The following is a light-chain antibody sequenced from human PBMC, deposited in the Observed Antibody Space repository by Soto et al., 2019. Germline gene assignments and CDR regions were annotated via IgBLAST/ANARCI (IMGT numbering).Light chain of an antibody. V-gene: IGKV3-11*01. CDR1: QNVSTY. CDR3: QQRTNWLT. J-gene: IGKJ3*01. Sequence: EIVLTQSPATLSLSPGERVTLSCRASQNVSTYLAWYQQKPGQAPRLLIYDASDRATRIPARFSGSGSGTDFTLTSSSPEPEDSAVYYCQQRTNWLTFGPGTKVDIK. CDR2: DAS.